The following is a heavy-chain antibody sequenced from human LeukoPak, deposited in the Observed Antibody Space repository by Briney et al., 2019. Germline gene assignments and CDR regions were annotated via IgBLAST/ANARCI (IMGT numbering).Heavy chain of an antibody. D-gene: IGHD3-22*01. CDR1: GYTLPELS. J-gene: IGHJ4*02. Sequence: ASVKVSCKVSGYTLPELSMHRGGQAPGKRLEWMGGFYPEDGETIYAQKFQGRVTMTEDTSTDTAYMELSSLRSEDTAVYHCAKIHYYDSSGYSLAFGYWGQGTLVTVPS. CDR2: FYPEDGET. CDR3: AKIHYYDSSGYSLAFGY. V-gene: IGHV1-24*01.